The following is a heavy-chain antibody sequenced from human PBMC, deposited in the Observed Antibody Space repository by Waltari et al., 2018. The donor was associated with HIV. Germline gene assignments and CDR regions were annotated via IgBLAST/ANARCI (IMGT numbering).Heavy chain of an antibody. CDR3: AKLGMKNWFDP. CDR2: INTNTGNP. Sequence: QVQLVQSGSELKQPGASVKISCRASGYKFTNYAMNTVRQAPGQGPEWMGWINTNTGNPTYAQGFTGRFVFSLDTSVSTAYLQINSLKAEDTAVYYCAKLGMKNWFDPWGQGTLVTVSS. V-gene: IGHV7-4-1*02. CDR1: GYKFTNYA. J-gene: IGHJ5*02. D-gene: IGHD3-3*02.